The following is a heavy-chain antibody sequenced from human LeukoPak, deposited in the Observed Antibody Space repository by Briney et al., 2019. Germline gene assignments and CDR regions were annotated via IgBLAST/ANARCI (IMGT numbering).Heavy chain of an antibody. CDR1: GDSINSNNYY. V-gene: IGHV4-39*07. J-gene: IGHJ3*02. CDR3: ARDRGENYYGSGSYYPNAFDI. CDR2: VCYSGTT. D-gene: IGHD3-10*01. Sequence: SETLSLTCTVSGDSINSNNYYWGWIRQSPGKGLDWLGSVCYSGTTYSNPSLKSRVTMSVDTSKNQFSLKLSSVTAADTAVYYCARDRGENYYGSGSYYPNAFDIWGQGTMVTVSS.